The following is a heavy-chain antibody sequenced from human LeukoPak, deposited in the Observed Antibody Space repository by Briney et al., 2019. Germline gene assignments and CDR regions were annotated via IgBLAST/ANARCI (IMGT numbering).Heavy chain of an antibody. CDR2: IYTSGFT. J-gene: IGHJ5*02. V-gene: IGHV4-61*02. CDR1: GGSISSGTYY. D-gene: IGHD5-18*01. Sequence: SQTLSLTCAVSGGSISSGTYYWSWIRQPAGKGLEWIGRIYTSGFTNYNPSLKSRVTLSVDTSKNQLSLKLSSVTAADTAVYYCARGDRGHNYVGWFDPWGQGTLVTVSS. CDR3: ARGDRGHNYVGWFDP.